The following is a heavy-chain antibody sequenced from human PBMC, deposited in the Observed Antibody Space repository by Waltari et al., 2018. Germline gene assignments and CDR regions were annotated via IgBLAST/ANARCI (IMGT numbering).Heavy chain of an antibody. CDR1: GYTFTGYY. J-gene: IGHJ5*02. V-gene: IGHV1-2*06. CDR3: ARSVAVTTFGCQFDP. D-gene: IGHD4-17*01. CDR2: INPNSGGT. Sequence: QVQLVQSGAEVKKPGASVKVSCKASGYTFTGYYMHWVRQAPGQGLEWMGRINPNSGGTNYAQKFQGRVTVTMDTSISTAYMELNGLRSDDTAIYYCARSVAVTTFGCQFDPWGQGTLVTVSS.